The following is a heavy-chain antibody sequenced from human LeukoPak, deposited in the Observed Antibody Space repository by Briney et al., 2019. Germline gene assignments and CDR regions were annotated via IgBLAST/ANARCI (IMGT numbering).Heavy chain of an antibody. V-gene: IGHV5-51*01. Sequence: GESLKISCKDSGNSFTTYRIGWVRQMPGKGLEWMGIIYPGDSDTRYSPSFQGQVTFSADKSISTAYLQWSRLKASDTAMYYCARLPTLTGYIDYWGQGTLVTVSS. J-gene: IGHJ4*02. D-gene: IGHD3-9*01. CDR2: IYPGDSDT. CDR1: GNSFTTYR. CDR3: ARLPTLTGYIDY.